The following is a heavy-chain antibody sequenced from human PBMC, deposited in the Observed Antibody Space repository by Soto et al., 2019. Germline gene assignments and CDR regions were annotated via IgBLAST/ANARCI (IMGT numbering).Heavy chain of an antibody. J-gene: IGHJ4*02. V-gene: IGHV4-34*01. CDR1: GGSFSGYY. CDR2: INHSGST. CDR3: ARFRYYYGSGSFDY. Sequence: QVQLQQWGAGLLKPSETLSLTCAVYGGSFSGYYWSWIRQPPGKGLEWIGEINHSGSTNYNPSLKSRVTISVDTSKNQLSLKLSSVTAADTAVYYCARFRYYYGSGSFDYWGQGTLVTVSS. D-gene: IGHD3-10*01.